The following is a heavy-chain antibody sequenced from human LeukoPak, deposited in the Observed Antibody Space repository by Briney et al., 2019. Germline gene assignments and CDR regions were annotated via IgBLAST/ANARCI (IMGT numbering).Heavy chain of an antibody. D-gene: IGHD6-19*01. Sequence: SQTLSLTCAISGDSVSSNSATWNWIRQSPSRGLEWLGRTYYRSKRLNDYAVSVKSRITVNPDTSKNQFSLRLNSVTPEDTAVYYCARDPAYSSGWTKNAFDVWGQGTMVTVSS. V-gene: IGHV6-1*01. CDR1: GDSVSSNSAT. J-gene: IGHJ3*01. CDR2: TYYRSKRLN. CDR3: ARDPAYSSGWTKNAFDV.